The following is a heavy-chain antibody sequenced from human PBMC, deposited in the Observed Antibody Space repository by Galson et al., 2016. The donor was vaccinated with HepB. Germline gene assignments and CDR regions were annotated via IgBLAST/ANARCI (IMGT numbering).Heavy chain of an antibody. CDR2: IYSGGST. D-gene: IGHD3-3*01. J-gene: IGHJ4*02. V-gene: IGHV3-53*04. Sequence: QAPGKGLEWVSVIYSGGSTFYADSVKGRFTIYRHNSQNTLYLQMDSLRVEDTAVYYCICELGVVIRRHYWGQGTLVTVSS. CDR3: ICELGVVIRRHY.